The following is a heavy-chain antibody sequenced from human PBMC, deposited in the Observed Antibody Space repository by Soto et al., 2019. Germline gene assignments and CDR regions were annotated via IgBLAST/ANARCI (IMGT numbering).Heavy chain of an antibody. CDR1: GYTFTSYA. D-gene: IGHD6-13*01. CDR2: INAGNGNT. Sequence: ASVKVSCKASGYTFTSYAMHWVRQAPGQRLEWMGWINAGNGNTKYSQKFQGRVTITRDTSASTAYMELSSLRSEDTAVYYCARDSSGIAAVGANWYYFDYWGQGTLVTGSS. J-gene: IGHJ4*02. CDR3: ARDSSGIAAVGANWYYFDY. V-gene: IGHV1-3*01.